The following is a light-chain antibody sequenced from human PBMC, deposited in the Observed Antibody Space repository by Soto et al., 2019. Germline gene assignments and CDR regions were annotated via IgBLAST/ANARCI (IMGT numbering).Light chain of an antibody. CDR2: DAS. CDR3: QQYNSYSL. J-gene: IGKJ4*01. CDR1: QSISSW. V-gene: IGKV1-5*01. Sequence: DIQMNQSPSALSASVGDRVTITCRASQSISSWLAWYQQKPGKAPKLLIYDASSLESGVPSRFSGSGSGTEFTLTISSLQPDDFATYYCQQYNSYSLFGGGTKVDIK.